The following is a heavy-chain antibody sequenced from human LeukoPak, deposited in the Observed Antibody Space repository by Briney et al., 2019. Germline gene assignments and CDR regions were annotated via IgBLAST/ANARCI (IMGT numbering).Heavy chain of an antibody. J-gene: IGHJ4*02. V-gene: IGHV3-11*01. CDR3: ARGAADFWSDLKFDY. CDR1: GFTFSDYY. D-gene: IGHD3-3*01. CDR2: ISSSGSTI. Sequence: GGSLRLSCAASGFTFSDYYMSWIRQAPGKGLEWVSYISSSGSTIYYADSVKGRFTISRDNAKNSLYLQMNSLRAEDTAVYYCARGAADFWSDLKFDYWGQGTLVTVSS.